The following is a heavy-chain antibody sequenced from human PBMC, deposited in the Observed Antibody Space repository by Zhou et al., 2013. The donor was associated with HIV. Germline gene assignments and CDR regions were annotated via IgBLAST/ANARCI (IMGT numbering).Heavy chain of an antibody. D-gene: IGHD3-16*02. CDR1: GYTFTGYF. V-gene: IGHV1-2*02. Sequence: QVQLVQSGAEVKKPGASVKVSCKASGYTFTGYFMHWVRQAPGQRPEWLGGIIPVRKTSNYAQAFQDKFSISKDESTTTIYMKLNNLTFDDTAVYYCARGPYDYVWGNYRYTIDYWGQGTLVAVSS. J-gene: IGHJ4*02. CDR2: IIPVRKTS. CDR3: ARGPYDYVWGNYRYTIDY.